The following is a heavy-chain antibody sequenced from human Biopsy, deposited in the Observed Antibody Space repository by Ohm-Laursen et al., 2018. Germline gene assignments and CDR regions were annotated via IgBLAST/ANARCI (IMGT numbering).Heavy chain of an antibody. Sequence: SLRLSCAASGFSLRNFTINWVRQAPGKGLEWVSSISRSVSHILYAETLKGRFTSSRDNAKNSLYLQMNSLRVENTAVYYCARSVGIMAAPIDYWGQGTLVTVSS. CDR1: GFSLRNFT. V-gene: IGHV3-21*04. D-gene: IGHD3-16*01. CDR3: ARSVGIMAAPIDY. J-gene: IGHJ4*02. CDR2: ISRSVSHI.